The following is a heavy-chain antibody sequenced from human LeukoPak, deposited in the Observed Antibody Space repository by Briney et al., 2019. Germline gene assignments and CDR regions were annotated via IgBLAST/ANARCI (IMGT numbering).Heavy chain of an antibody. CDR2: LHPEDREV. V-gene: IGHV1-24*01. D-gene: IGHD6-6*01. Sequence: EASVTVSCRVSGDTLTEISIHWVRQTPGKGLEWMGGLHPEDREVIYAQKFQGRVTMTEDSSTDTAYMDLRSLRSEDTAVYYCATAEQLVWGQGTLVTVSS. J-gene: IGHJ4*02. CDR3: ATAEQLV. CDR1: GDTLTEIS.